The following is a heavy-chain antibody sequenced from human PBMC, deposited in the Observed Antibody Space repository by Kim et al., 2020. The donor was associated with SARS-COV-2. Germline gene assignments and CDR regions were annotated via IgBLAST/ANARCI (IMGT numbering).Heavy chain of an antibody. Sequence: TNYNPSRKSRVTISVDTSKNQFSLKLSSVTAADTAVYYCASSGYDYYFDYWGQGTLVTVSS. CDR3: ASSGYDYYFDY. D-gene: IGHD5-12*01. J-gene: IGHJ4*02. CDR2: T. V-gene: IGHV4-4*09.